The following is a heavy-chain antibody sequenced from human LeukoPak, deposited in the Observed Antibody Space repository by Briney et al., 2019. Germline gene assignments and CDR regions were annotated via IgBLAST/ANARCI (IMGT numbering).Heavy chain of an antibody. CDR1: GGSFSGYY. Sequence: PSETLSLTCAVYGGSFSGYYWSWIRQPPGKGLEWIGEINHSGSTNYNPSLKSRVTISVDTSKNQFSLKLSSVTAADTAVYYCARALALGGYYYYYMDVWGKGTTVTVSS. V-gene: IGHV4-34*01. J-gene: IGHJ6*03. CDR2: INHSGST. CDR3: ARALALGGYYYYYMDV. D-gene: IGHD3-16*01.